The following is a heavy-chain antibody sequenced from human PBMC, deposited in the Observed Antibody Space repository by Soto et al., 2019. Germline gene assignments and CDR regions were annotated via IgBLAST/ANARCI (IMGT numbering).Heavy chain of an antibody. CDR1: GGSISSSSYS. Sequence: SETLSLTCTVSGGSISSSSYSWVWIRQPPGKGLEWIANIYSTGSTYHNPSLKSRVTISIDMSKNQFSLKLSSVTAADTAVYYCARHIRTVAAYYFDYWGQGTLVTVSS. CDR2: IYSTGST. D-gene: IGHD6-19*01. J-gene: IGHJ4*02. CDR3: ARHIRTVAAYYFDY. V-gene: IGHV4-39*01.